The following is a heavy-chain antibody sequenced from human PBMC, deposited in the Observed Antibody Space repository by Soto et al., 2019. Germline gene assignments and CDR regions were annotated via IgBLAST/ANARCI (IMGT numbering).Heavy chain of an antibody. CDR1: GFTFSSFG. Sequence: EVQLVESGGGLVQPGESLRLSCAASGFTFSSFGMHWVRQAPGTVPVWVSQINPDGSDTNYADTVTGRFTISRDNAQNTLYLHMNSVRAEDTAVYACARGRAYGMDGWDQGATVTVSS. J-gene: IGHJ6*02. V-gene: IGHV3-74*01. CDR3: ARGRAYGMDG. CDR2: INPDGSDT.